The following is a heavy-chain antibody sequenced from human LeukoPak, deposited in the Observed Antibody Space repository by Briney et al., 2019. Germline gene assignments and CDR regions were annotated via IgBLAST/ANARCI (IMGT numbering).Heavy chain of an antibody. CDR2: MNSNSGNT. CDR3: ARGPRYYDFWSGYGYYYYMDV. Sequence: ASVKVSCKASGYTFTSYDINWVRQATGQGLEWMGWMNSNSGNTGYAQKFQGRVTITRNTSTSTACMELSSLRSEDTAVYYCARGPRYYDFWSGYGYYYYMDVWGKGTTVTVSS. D-gene: IGHD3-3*01. CDR1: GYTFTSYD. J-gene: IGHJ6*03. V-gene: IGHV1-8*03.